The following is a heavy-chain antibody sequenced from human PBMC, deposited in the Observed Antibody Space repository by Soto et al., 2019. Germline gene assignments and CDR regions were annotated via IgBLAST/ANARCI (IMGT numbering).Heavy chain of an antibody. CDR3: ARERGGYGAYVPYDY. CDR1: GFSFNSYW. J-gene: IGHJ4*02. D-gene: IGHD4-17*01. Sequence: EVQLVESGGGLVQPGGSLRLSCVASGFSFNSYWMSWVRQAPGKGLEWVANIKEDGSEKNYVDSVKGRYTISRDNAKKSLHLQMNSLRAEDTAVYYCARERGGYGAYVPYDYWGPGTLVTVSS. CDR2: IKEDGSEK. V-gene: IGHV3-7*01.